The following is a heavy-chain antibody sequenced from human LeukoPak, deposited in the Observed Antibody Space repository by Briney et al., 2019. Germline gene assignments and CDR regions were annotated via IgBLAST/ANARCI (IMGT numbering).Heavy chain of an antibody. CDR1: GFTFTTYW. CDR3: ARHLSGVTGYTYGRGIDY. V-gene: IGHV3-7*01. J-gene: IGHJ4*02. Sequence: GGSLRLSCAASGFTFTTYWMSWVRQLPGKGLEWVANIKKDGSEKYYVDSVKGRFTISRDNAKKSLYLQMNSLRAEDTAVYYCARHLSGVTGYTYGRGIDYWGQGTLVTVSS. CDR2: IKKDGSEK. D-gene: IGHD5-18*01.